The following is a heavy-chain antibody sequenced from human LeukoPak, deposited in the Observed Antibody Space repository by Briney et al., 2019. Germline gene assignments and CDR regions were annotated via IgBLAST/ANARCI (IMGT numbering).Heavy chain of an antibody. Sequence: ASETLSLTCTFSGTSITSSAYYWGWIRQVPGKGLEWIGSIYYSGTAYYNPSLESRVTISEDTSRSRFSLMLTSVTAADTAVYYCARQASDYYYYYMDVWGQGTTVIVAS. J-gene: IGHJ6*03. CDR3: ARQASDYYYYYMDV. CDR1: GTSITSSAYY. V-gene: IGHV4-39*01. CDR2: IYYSGTA.